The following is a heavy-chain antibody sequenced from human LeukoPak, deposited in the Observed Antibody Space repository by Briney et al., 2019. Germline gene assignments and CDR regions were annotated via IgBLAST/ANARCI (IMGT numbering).Heavy chain of an antibody. CDR1: GGSFSGYY. Sequence: SETLSLTCAVYGGSFSGYYWSWIRQPPGKGLEWIGEINHSGSTNYNPSLKSRVTISVDTSKNQLSLKLSSVTAADTAVYYCARLPTRYCSSTSCPDYWGQGTLVTVSS. D-gene: IGHD2-2*01. CDR3: ARLPTRYCSSTSCPDY. J-gene: IGHJ4*02. V-gene: IGHV4-34*01. CDR2: INHSGST.